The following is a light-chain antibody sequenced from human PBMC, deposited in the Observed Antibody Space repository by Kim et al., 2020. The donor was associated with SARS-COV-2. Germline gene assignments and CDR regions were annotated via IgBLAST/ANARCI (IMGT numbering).Light chain of an antibody. J-gene: IGKJ2*03. V-gene: IGKV1-33*01. Sequence: SAPVGDRVTLTCQARQGISNYFNGYQQKPGKAPKFLIYDASNLETGVPSRFSGSVSGTDFTFTISSLQPEDIATYYCQQYDNLSYSFGQGTKLEI. CDR3: QQYDNLSYS. CDR2: DAS. CDR1: QGISNY.